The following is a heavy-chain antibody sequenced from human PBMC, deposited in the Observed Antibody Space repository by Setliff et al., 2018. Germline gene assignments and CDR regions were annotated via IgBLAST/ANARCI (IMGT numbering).Heavy chain of an antibody. V-gene: IGHV4-34*01. Sequence: SETLSLTCAVYGGSFSDYWWSWIRQLPGKGLEWIGHIQTSGSTNYNPSLRSRVTISVDTSKNQFPLNLSSVTAADTAVYYCARRGMSSSWFQGYFDYWGQGTLVTVSS. J-gene: IGHJ4*02. CDR2: IQTSGST. CDR3: ARRGMSSSWFQGYFDY. CDR1: GGSFSDYW. D-gene: IGHD6-13*01.